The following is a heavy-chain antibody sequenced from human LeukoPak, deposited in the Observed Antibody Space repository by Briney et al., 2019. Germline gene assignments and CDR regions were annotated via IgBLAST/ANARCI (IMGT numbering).Heavy chain of an antibody. J-gene: IGHJ4*02. D-gene: IGHD2-2*01. Sequence: PGGSLRLSCAASGFTFSSYGMAWVRQAPGEGLEWVSSISSSSGYIYYADSVKGRFTISRDNAKNSLYLQMNSLRAEDTAVYYCAREIVSSTCFDYWGQGALVTVSS. V-gene: IGHV3-21*01. CDR1: GFTFSSYG. CDR3: AREIVSSTCFDY. CDR2: ISSSSGYI.